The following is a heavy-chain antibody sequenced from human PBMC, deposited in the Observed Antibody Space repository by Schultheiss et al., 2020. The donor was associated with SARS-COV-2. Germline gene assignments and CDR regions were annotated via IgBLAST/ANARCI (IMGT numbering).Heavy chain of an antibody. CDR3: ARDRRRSGYDSRVQTSHYGMDV. CDR2: IYYTGSA. Sequence: SETLSLTCTVSGGSISSGGYYWSWIRQHPGKGLEWIGFIYYTGSAFCNPSLKSRVTISVDTSKNQFSLKLGSVTAADTAVYYCARDRRRSGYDSRVQTSHYGMDVLGQGTTVTVSS. D-gene: IGHD5-12*01. J-gene: IGHJ6*02. CDR1: GGSISSGGYY. V-gene: IGHV4-31*03.